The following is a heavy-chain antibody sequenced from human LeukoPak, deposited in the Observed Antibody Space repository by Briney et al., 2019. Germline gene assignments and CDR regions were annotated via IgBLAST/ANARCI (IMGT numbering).Heavy chain of an antibody. CDR3: ATLEIWFGELPRELDY. J-gene: IGHJ4*02. D-gene: IGHD3-10*01. CDR2: INSDGSST. V-gene: IGHV3-74*01. Sequence: GGSLRLSCAASGFTFSSYWMHWVRQASGKGLVWVSRINSDGSSTSYADSVKGRFTISRDNSKNTLYLQMNSLRAEDTAVYYCATLEIWFGELPRELDYWGQGTLVTVSS. CDR1: GFTFSSYW.